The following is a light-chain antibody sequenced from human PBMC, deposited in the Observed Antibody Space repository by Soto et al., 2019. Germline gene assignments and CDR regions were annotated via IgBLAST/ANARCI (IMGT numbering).Light chain of an antibody. Sequence: QSALTQPASVSGSPGQSITISCTGTSSDIGGYNYVSWYQQYPGKAPRLLIYAVSNRPSGVSDHFSGSKSGNTASLTISGLQAEDEAHYYCCSYGGRILVIFGEGTKLTVL. CDR1: SSDIGGYNY. V-gene: IGLV2-14*01. J-gene: IGLJ2*01. CDR2: AVS. CDR3: CSYGGRILVI.